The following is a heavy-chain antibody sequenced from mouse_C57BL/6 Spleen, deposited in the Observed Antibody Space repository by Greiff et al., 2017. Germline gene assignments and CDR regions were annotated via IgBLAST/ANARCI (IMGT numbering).Heavy chain of an antibody. CDR1: GYTFTSYW. CDR2: VDPSDSYT. D-gene: IGHD1-1*01. J-gene: IGHJ2*01. V-gene: IGHV1-50*01. CDR3: AYYGRSPYYFGY. Sequence: QVQLQQPGAELVKPGASVKLSCKASGYTFTSYWMQWVKPRPGQGLEWIGEVDPSDSYTNYNQTFKGKATLTVDTSSSTDYMQLSSLTSEDSAVYYCAYYGRSPYYFGYWGQGTTLTVSS.